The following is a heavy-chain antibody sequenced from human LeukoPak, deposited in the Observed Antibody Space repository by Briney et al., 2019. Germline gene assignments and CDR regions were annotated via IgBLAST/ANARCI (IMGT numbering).Heavy chain of an antibody. J-gene: IGHJ5*02. V-gene: IGHV1-8*01. CDR2: MNPNSGNT. CDR1: GYSFTSYD. Sequence: ASVKVSCKASGYSFTSYDINWVRQATGQGLEWMGWMNPNSGNTGYAQKFQGRVTMTRNTSISTAYMELSSLRSEDTAVYYCARGRITMVRGVIFLNWFDPWGQGTLVTVSS. D-gene: IGHD3-10*01. CDR3: ARGRITMVRGVIFLNWFDP.